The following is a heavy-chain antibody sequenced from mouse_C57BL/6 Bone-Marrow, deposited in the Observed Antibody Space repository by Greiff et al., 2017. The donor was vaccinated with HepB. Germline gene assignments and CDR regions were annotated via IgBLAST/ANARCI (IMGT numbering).Heavy chain of an antibody. CDR1: GFSFNTYA. Sequence: AASGFSFNTYAMNWVRQAPGKGLEWVARIRSKSNNYATYYADSVKDRFTISRDDSESMLYLQMNNLKTEDTAMYYCVRHYAKGGYAMDYWGQGTSVTVSS. CDR3: VRHYAKGGYAMDY. CDR2: IRSKSNNYAT. V-gene: IGHV10-1*01. J-gene: IGHJ4*01. D-gene: IGHD6-5*01.